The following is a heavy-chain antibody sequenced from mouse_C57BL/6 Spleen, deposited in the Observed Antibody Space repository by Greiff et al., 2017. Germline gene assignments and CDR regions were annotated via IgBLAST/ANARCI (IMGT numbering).Heavy chain of an antibody. CDR1: GYTFTSYW. CDR2: IDPSDSYT. V-gene: IGHV1-69*01. Sequence: VQLQQPGAELVMPGASVKLSCKASGYTFTSYWMHWVKQTPGQGLEWIGEIDPSDSYTNYNQKFKGKSTLTVDKSSSTAYMQLSSLTSEDSAVXYCSRRGVTTPYLAMDYWGQRTSVTVSS. D-gene: IGHD2-12*01. CDR3: SRRGVTTPYLAMDY. J-gene: IGHJ4*01.